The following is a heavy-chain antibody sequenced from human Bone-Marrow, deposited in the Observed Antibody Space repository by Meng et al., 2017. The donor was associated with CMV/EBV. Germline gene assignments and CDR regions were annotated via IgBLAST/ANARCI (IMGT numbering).Heavy chain of an antibody. D-gene: IGHD3-16*02. V-gene: IGHV1-69*10. CDR2: IIPILGIA. CDR1: GGTFSSYA. Sequence: SVKVSCKASGGTFSSYAISWVRQAPGQGLEWMGGIIPILGIANYAQKFQGRVTITADKSTSTAYMELSSLRSEDTAVYYCARDVGSTQIVGGDFDPWGQGTLVTVSS. CDR3: ARDVGSTQIVGGDFDP. J-gene: IGHJ5*02.